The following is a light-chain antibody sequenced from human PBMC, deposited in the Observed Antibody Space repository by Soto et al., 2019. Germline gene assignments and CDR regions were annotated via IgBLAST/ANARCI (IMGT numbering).Light chain of an antibody. CDR1: QSISSW. J-gene: IGKJ1*01. Sequence: DIQMTQAPSTLSASVGDRFTITCRASQSISSWLAWYQQKPGKXPXXLIYDASSLESGVPSRFSGSGSGTEFTLTISSLQPDDFATYYCQQYNSYSWTFGQGTK. V-gene: IGKV1-5*01. CDR3: QQYNSYSWT. CDR2: DAS.